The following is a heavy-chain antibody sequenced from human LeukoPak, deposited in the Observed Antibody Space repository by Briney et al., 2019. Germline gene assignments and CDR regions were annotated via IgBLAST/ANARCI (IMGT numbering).Heavy chain of an antibody. CDR2: ISSSSSTI. CDR1: GFTFSSYS. CDR3: ANTDGDQQLAFDY. V-gene: IGHV3-48*01. D-gene: IGHD6-6*01. J-gene: IGHJ4*02. Sequence: PGGSLRLSCAASGFTFSSYSMNWVRQAPGKGLEWVSYISSSSSTIYYADSVKGRFTISRDNAKNSLYLQMNSLRAEDTAVYYCANTDGDQQLAFDYWGQGTLVTVSS.